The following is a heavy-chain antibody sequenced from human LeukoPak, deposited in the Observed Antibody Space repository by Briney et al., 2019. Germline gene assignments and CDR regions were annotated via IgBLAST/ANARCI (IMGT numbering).Heavy chain of an antibody. CDR2: VYYSGLT. V-gene: IGHV4-39*07. D-gene: IGHD3-10*01. Sequence: SETLSATCTVSGGSINSTNYNWGWLRQPPRRGREWVASVYYSGLTYYNSSLKSRVSISVDTSKNQFSLQLTSVTAADTAVYYCARVAYGAGSRLMVCWGQGTLVTISS. CDR1: GGSINSTNYN. J-gene: IGHJ4*02. CDR3: ARVAYGAGSRLMVC.